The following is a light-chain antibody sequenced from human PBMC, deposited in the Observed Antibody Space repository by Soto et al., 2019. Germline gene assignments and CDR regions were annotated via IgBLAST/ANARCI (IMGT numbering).Light chain of an antibody. CDR1: QSISET. CDR3: QQYDNWPWT. Sequence: IGLTPSPSTXSLSPLRRAPASCRDSQSISETLAWYKKKPGQDXRXXXYGASRRAPGFQARLRGSGSGTEFNLTISSMQSEDFVVYYCQQYDNWPWTFGEGTQVDI. CDR2: GAS. J-gene: IGKJ1*01. V-gene: IGKV3-15*01.